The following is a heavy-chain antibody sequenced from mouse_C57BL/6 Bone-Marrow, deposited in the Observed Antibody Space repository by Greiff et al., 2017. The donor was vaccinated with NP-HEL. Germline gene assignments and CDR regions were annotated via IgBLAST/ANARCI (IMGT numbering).Heavy chain of an antibody. J-gene: IGHJ1*03. Sequence: VKLMESGPELVKPGASVKISCKASGYSFTSYYIHWVKQRPGQGLEWIGWIYPGSGNTKYNEKFKGKATLTADTSSSTAYMQLSSLTSEDSAVYYCARLSYYYGFDVWGTGTTVTVSS. CDR2: IYPGSGNT. CDR3: ARLSYYYGFDV. V-gene: IGHV1-66*01. CDR1: GYSFTSYY. D-gene: IGHD1-1*01.